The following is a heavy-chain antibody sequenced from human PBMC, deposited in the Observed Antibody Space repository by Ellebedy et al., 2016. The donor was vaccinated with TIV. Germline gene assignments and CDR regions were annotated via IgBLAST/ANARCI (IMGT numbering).Heavy chain of an antibody. CDR1: GYTFSSFG. V-gene: IGHV1-18*04. Sequence: ASVKVSCKASGYTFSSFGISWLRQAPGQGLEWMGWISAYNGNAKYAQNVQGRVTMTTDTPTSTGYMELRSLRSDDTAVYYCARENPESTVTDNWFDPWGQGTLVTVSS. J-gene: IGHJ5*02. D-gene: IGHD2/OR15-2a*01. CDR3: ARENPESTVTDNWFDP. CDR2: ISAYNGNA.